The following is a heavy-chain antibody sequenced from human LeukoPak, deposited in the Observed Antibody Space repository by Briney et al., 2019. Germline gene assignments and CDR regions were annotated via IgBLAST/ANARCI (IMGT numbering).Heavy chain of an antibody. Sequence: GGSLRLSCVVSTFTKAWMNWVRQAPGKGLEWVGRVKNRGDGRTTDYAAPVKGRFIISRDDSKKTVYLQMDSLKTEDTAVYFCTTEYFGGFEYRGQGTLSPSPQ. CDR1: TFTKAW. CDR2: VKNRGDGRTT. V-gene: IGHV3-15*07. CDR3: TTEYFGGFEY. J-gene: IGHJ4*02. D-gene: IGHD3-16*01.